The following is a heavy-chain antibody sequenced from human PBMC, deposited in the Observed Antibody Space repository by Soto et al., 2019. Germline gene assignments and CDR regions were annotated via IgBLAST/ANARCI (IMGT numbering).Heavy chain of an antibody. Sequence: EVQLVESGGGLVQPGGSLRVSCAASGFTLRSHRIHWVRQAPGKELEWVSRIDTDGGGTSYADSVKGRFTITTDNAKNTVYLQMNGRGAVDTAVYYCATVFDLWGQGTLVTVSS. V-gene: IGHV3-74*01. J-gene: IGHJ5*02. CDR2: IDTDGGGT. CDR1: GFTLRSHR. CDR3: ATVFDL.